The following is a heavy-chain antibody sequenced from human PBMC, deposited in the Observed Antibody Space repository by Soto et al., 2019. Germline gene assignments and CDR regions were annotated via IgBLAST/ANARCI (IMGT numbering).Heavy chain of an antibody. CDR1: VFTFSSYS. CDR3: ARIKGPYCTNGVCYDQADYYYGMDV. CDR2: ISSSSSTI. D-gene: IGHD2-8*01. V-gene: IGHV3-48*02. Sequence: PGRSLRLSCAASVFTFSSYSMNWVRQAPGKGLEWVSYISSSSSTIYYADSVKGRFTISRDNAKNSLYLQMNSLRDEDTAVYYCARIKGPYCTNGVCYDQADYYYGMDVWGQGTTVTVSS. J-gene: IGHJ6*02.